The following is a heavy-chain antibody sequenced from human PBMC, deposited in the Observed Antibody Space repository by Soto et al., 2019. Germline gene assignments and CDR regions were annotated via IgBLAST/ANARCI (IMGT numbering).Heavy chain of an antibody. V-gene: IGHV3-23*01. D-gene: IGHD3-3*01. CDR1: GFTFSSYA. CDR3: AKDAQFAVFGVVHYMDV. J-gene: IGHJ6*03. CDR2: ISGSGGST. Sequence: EVQLLESGGGLVQPGGSLRLSCAASGFTFSSYAMSWVRQAPGKGLEWVSAISGSGGSTYYADSVKGRFTISRDNSKNSLYLQMNSGRAEDTAVYYCAKDAQFAVFGVVHYMDVWGKGTKVTVSS.